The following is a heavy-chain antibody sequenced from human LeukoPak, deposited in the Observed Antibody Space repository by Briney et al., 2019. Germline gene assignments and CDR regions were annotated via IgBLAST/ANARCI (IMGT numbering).Heavy chain of an antibody. J-gene: IGHJ6*01. V-gene: IGHV4-30-4*01. D-gene: IGHD1-1*01. Sequence: SETLSLTCTLSGGSISIGDYYWSWIRQPPGKGLEWIGYIYYSESTYYNPSLKSRVSISVDTSKSQFSLKLSSVTAADMVVYYCASDLSWSYGMDVGGQGTTVTV. CDR3: ASDLSWSYGMDV. CDR2: IYYSEST. CDR1: GGSISIGDYY.